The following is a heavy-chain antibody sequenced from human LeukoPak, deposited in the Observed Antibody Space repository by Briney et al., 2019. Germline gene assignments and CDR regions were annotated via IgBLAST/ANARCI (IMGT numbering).Heavy chain of an antibody. D-gene: IGHD2-2*01. Sequence: GASVKVSCKASGGTFSSYAISWVRQAPGQGLEWMGGIIPIFGTANYAQKFQGRVTITADESTSTAYMELSSLRSEDTAVYYCAREVVPAAIPGFDPWGQGTLVTVSS. CDR3: AREVVPAAIPGFDP. CDR1: GGTFSSYA. J-gene: IGHJ5*02. V-gene: IGHV1-69*13. CDR2: IIPIFGTA.